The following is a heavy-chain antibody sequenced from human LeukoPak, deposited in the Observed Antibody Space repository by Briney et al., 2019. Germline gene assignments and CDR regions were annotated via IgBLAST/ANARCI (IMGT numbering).Heavy chain of an antibody. CDR1: GFTFSSYA. CDR3: AKVPILQLWLVDYFDY. Sequence: QPGGSLRLSCAASGFTFSSYAMSWVRQAPGKGLEWVSAISGSGGSTYYADSVKGRFTISRDNSKNTLYLKMNSLRAEDTAVYYCAKVPILQLWLVDYFDYWGQGTLVTVSS. V-gene: IGHV3-23*01. D-gene: IGHD5-18*01. J-gene: IGHJ4*02. CDR2: ISGSGGST.